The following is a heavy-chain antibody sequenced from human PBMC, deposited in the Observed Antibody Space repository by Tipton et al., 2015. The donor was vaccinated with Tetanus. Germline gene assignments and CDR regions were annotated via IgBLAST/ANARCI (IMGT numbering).Heavy chain of an antibody. CDR2: IYYSGST. CDR3: ACDKARGALGWPYFDF. V-gene: IGHV4-31*03. D-gene: IGHD2-15*01. J-gene: IGHJ4*02. Sequence: TLSLTCTVSGGSISSGGYYWSWIRQHPGKGLEWIGDIYYSGSTYYNPSLKSRVTISVDTSKNQFFLKLNSVTAADTPVYYCACDKARGALGWPYFDFWGQGTLLTV. CDR1: GGSISSGGYY.